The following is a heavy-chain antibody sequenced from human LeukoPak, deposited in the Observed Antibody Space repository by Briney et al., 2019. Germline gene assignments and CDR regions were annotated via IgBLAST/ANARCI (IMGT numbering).Heavy chain of an antibody. Sequence: SVTLSLACTVSGASINNYYWSWIRQPPGKGLEWIGYIYDSGSTYYKPSLRRRVTISVDTSKGDFALQMSSVTAADTAVYYCARETRSGGSLLRGNWFDPWGQGTLVTVSS. J-gene: IGHJ5*02. CDR2: IYDSGST. CDR1: GASINNYY. D-gene: IGHD2-15*01. V-gene: IGHV4-59*12. CDR3: ARETRSGGSLLRGNWFDP.